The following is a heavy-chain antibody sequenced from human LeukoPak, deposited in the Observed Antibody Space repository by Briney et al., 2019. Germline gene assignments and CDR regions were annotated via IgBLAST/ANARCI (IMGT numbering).Heavy chain of an antibody. V-gene: IGHV3-23*01. CDR1: GFTFSSYA. D-gene: IGHD2-15*01. J-gene: IGHJ4*02. CDR3: ARYCSGGSCYAPGGVDY. CDR2: ISGSGGST. Sequence: ETGGSLRLSCAASGFTFSSYAMSWVRQAPGKGLEWVSAISGSGGSTYYADSVKGRFTISRDNAKNSLYLQMNSLRAEDTAVYYCARYCSGGSCYAPGGVDYWGQGTLVTVSS.